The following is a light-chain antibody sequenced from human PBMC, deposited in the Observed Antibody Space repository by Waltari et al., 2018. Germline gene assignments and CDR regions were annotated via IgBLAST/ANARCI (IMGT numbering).Light chain of an antibody. CDR1: RGDIGSYNF. Sequence: QSALTQHASVAGAPGQSITISCTGSRGDIGSYNFVSWYQQEQGRAPKLIVYDVRQRPSGVSTRFSGSKAGNTAFLTISVLQAEDEADYYCSSYTTTSSWVFGGGTKLTVL. CDR3: SSYTTTSSWV. V-gene: IGLV2-14*01. CDR2: DVR. J-gene: IGLJ3*02.